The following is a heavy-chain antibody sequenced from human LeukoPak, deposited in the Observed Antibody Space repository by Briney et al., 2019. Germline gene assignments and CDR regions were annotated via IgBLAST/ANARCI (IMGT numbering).Heavy chain of an antibody. CDR1: Y. D-gene: IGHD4-17*01. Sequence: YWIGWVRQMPGKGLEWIGYIYYSGSTYYNPSLKSRVTISVDTSKNQFSLKLSSVTAADTAVYYGARGRDYGDALGAFDIWGQGTMVTVSS. CDR2: IYYSGST. CDR3: ARGRDYGDALGAFDI. V-gene: IGHV4-30-4*08. J-gene: IGHJ3*02.